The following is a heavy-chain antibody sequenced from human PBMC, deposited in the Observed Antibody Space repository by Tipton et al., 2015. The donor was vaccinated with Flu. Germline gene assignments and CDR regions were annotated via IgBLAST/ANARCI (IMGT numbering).Heavy chain of an antibody. J-gene: IGHJ4*02. CDR3: ARLPLPLSYFDY. CDR2: IYMGGRT. CDR1: GGSINSYY. V-gene: IGHV4-4*07. Sequence: TLSLTCSVSGGSINSYYWSWIRQPAGKGLEWIGRIYMGGRTNYNPSLKSRVTMSLDLFKNQTSLRLSSVTAADTAVYYCARLPLPLSYFDYWGQGTLVTVSS.